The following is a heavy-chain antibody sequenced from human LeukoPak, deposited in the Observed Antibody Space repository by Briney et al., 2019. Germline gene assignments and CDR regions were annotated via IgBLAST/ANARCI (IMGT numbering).Heavy chain of an antibody. CDR1: GYSFTSYW. D-gene: IGHD4-11*01. J-gene: IGHJ6*02. CDR3: ARHEENYSNHQYYYYYSMDV. Sequence: LGESLKISCKGSGYSFTSYWISWVRQMPGKGLEWMGRIDPSDSYTNYSPSFQGHVTISADKSISTAYLQWSSLKASDTAMYYCARHEENYSNHQYYYYYSMDVWGQGTTVTVSS. V-gene: IGHV5-10-1*01. CDR2: IDPSDSYT.